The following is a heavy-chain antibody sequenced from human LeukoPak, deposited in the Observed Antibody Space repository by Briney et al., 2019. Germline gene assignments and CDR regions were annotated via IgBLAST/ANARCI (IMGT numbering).Heavy chain of an antibody. V-gene: IGHV4-61*02. CDR2: VYTSGNT. CDR1: GGSLSSGTYY. CDR3: ARGNYYDSSGYYYADFFDY. Sequence: SETLSLTCTVSGGSLSSGTYYWSWIRQPAGKGLEWIGRVYTSGNTDYNPSLKSRVTISVDTSKNQFSLKLSSVTAADTAVYYCARGNYYDSSGYYYADFFDYWGQGTLVTVSS. D-gene: IGHD3-22*01. J-gene: IGHJ4*02.